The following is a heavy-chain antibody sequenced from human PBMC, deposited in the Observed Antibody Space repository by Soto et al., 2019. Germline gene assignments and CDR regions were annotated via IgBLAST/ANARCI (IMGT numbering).Heavy chain of an antibody. J-gene: IGHJ4*02. Sequence: LQLQESGPGLVKPSETLSLTCTVSGGSISSSSYYWGWIRQPPGKGLEWIGSIYYSGSTYYNPSHKSRVTISVDTSQNQFSLKLSSVTAADTAVYYCARHEAVAGTKPLDYWGQGTLVTVSS. CDR2: IYYSGST. CDR1: GGSISSSSYY. V-gene: IGHV4-39*01. D-gene: IGHD6-19*01. CDR3: ARHEAVAGTKPLDY.